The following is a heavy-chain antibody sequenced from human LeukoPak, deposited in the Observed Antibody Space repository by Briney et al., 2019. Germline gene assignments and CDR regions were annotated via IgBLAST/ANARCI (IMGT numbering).Heavy chain of an antibody. CDR1: GGSISSDSYY. D-gene: IGHD2-15*01. V-gene: IGHV4-61*02. CDR3: ARVGPVVAASNWFDP. Sequence: SETLSLTCTVSGGSISSDSYYWSWVRQPAGKGLEWIGRIYTSGSTNYNPSLKSRVTILVDTSKNQFSLKLSSVTAADTAVYYCARVGPVVAASNWFDPWGQGTLVTVSS. J-gene: IGHJ5*02. CDR2: IYTSGST.